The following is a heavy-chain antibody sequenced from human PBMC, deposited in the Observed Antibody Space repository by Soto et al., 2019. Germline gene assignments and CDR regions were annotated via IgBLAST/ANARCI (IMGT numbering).Heavy chain of an antibody. J-gene: IGHJ4*02. CDR2: ISGSDGST. CDR1: GFSFSSYA. D-gene: IGHD6-13*01. V-gene: IGHV3-23*01. CDR3: AKDRERDAWYEDY. Sequence: GGSLRLSCVASGFSFSSYAMTWVRQAPGKGLEGVSVISGSDGSTYYAHSVKGRFTISRDNSKNTLYLQMDSLRAEDTAVYYCAKDRERDAWYEDYWGQGTLVTVSS.